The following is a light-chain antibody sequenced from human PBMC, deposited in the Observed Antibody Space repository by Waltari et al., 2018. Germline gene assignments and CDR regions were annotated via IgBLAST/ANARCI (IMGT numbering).Light chain of an antibody. CDR2: AAS. CDR3: QQSYSMPYT. V-gene: IGKV1-39*01. CDR1: QTISFY. Sequence: DTQMTQSPSSLSASVGDRVTITCRASQTISFYLNWYQHKPGKAPELLIHAASSLQSGVPSRFSGSGSGTDFTLTISSLQLEDFATFYCQQSYSMPYTFGQGTKLEIK. J-gene: IGKJ2*01.